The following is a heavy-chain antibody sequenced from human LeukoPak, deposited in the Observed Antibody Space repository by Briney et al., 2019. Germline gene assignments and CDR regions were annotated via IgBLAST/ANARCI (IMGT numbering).Heavy chain of an antibody. D-gene: IGHD6-13*01. CDR1: GFTFSSNS. J-gene: IGHJ6*02. Sequence: PGGSLRLSCAASGFTFSSNSMNWVRQVPGKGLEWVSYISSSSSIIYYAESVKGRFTISRDNAENSLYLQMNSLRDEDTAVYFCAREVSSTRGRIFYYYDMDVWGQGTTVTVSS. CDR3: AREVSSTRGRIFYYYDMDV. CDR2: ISSSSSII. V-gene: IGHV3-48*02.